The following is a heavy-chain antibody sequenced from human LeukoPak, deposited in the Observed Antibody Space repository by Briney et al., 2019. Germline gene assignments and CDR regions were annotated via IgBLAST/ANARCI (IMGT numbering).Heavy chain of an antibody. V-gene: IGHV4-59*01. D-gene: IGHD5-24*01. CDR3: ARGGGYNSPFGY. CDR2: ISYSGNT. Sequence: SETLSLTCTVSGGSISSYYWRWIRQPPGQGLEWIGYISYSGNTNYNLSLKSRVTISVGTSKNQFSVKLSSVTAADTAVYYCARGGGYNSPFGYWGQGTLVTVSS. J-gene: IGHJ4*02. CDR1: GGSISSYY.